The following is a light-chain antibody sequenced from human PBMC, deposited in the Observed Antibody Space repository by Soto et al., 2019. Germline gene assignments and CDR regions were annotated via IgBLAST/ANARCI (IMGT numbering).Light chain of an antibody. V-gene: IGKV3-20*01. Sequence: EIVLTQSPGTLSLSPGERATLSCRASQSVSRTYLVWYQQKPGQAPRLLIYGASSRATGIPDRFSGSGSGTDFTLTISRLEPEDFAVYYCHQYGGSPPYTFGQGTKVEMK. J-gene: IGKJ2*01. CDR3: HQYGGSPPYT. CDR1: QSVSRTY. CDR2: GAS.